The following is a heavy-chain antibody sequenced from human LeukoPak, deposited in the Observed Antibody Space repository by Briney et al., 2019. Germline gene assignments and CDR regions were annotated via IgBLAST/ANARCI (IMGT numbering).Heavy chain of an antibody. V-gene: IGHV5-51*01. CDR2: IYPGDSDT. CDR3: AMLRRDGYKKGYFDY. CDR1: GYSFTSYW. Sequence: GESLKISCKGSGYSFTSYWIGWGRQMPGKGLEWMGIIYPGDSDTRYSPSFQGQVTISADKSISTAYLQWSSLKASDTAMYYCAMLRRDGYKKGYFDYWGQGTLVTVSS. D-gene: IGHD5-24*01. J-gene: IGHJ4*02.